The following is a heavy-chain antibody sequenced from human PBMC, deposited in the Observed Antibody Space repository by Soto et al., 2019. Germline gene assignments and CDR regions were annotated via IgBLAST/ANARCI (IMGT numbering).Heavy chain of an antibody. CDR1: GFSFSNYG. V-gene: IGHV3-30*18. CDR3: AKDRGLNDYSNDHFNH. J-gene: IGHJ4*02. CDR2: ISNDATKK. D-gene: IGHD4-4*01. Sequence: GGSLRLSCAASGFSFSNYGIHWVRQAPGKGLEWVAFISNDATKKYYADSLKGRFTISRDNSKNTLYLQMNSLRADDTAVYYCAKDRGLNDYSNDHFNHWGQGILVTVSS.